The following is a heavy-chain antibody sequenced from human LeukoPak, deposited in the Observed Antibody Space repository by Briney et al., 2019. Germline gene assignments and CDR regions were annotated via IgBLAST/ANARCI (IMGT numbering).Heavy chain of an antibody. J-gene: IGHJ4*02. V-gene: IGHV3-33*01. CDR3: ARWGGTRQYYFDY. CDR1: GFIFSDYG. Sequence: GGSLRLSCAVSGFIFSDYGFHWVRQAPGRGLEWVAVTRFDGSIKQYADSVKGRFTISRDDSKNALYLQMNSLKSEDTAVYYCARWGGTRQYYFDYWGRGTLVTVSS. CDR2: TRFDGSIK. D-gene: IGHD1-1*01.